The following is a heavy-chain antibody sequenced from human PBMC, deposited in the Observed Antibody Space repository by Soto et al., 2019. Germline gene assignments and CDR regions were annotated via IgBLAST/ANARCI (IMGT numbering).Heavy chain of an antibody. CDR1: GYTFTSYY. D-gene: IGHD1-26*01. CDR3: AKTRKNPRKEGRGLGFAP. J-gene: IGHJ5*02. CDR2: INPSGGST. V-gene: IGHV1-46*01. Sequence: ASVKVSCKASGYTFTSYYMHWVRQAPGQGLEWMGIINPSGGSTSYAQKFQGRVTMTRDTSTSTVYMELSSLRSEDTAVYYCAKTRKNPRKEGRGLGFAPWGKETLVTVPS.